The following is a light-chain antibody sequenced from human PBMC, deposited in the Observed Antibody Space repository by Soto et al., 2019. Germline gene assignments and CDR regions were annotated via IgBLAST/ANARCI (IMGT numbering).Light chain of an antibody. CDR2: LNSDGSH. Sequence: QLVLTQSPSASASLGASVKLTCTLSSGHSNYAIAWHQQQSEKGPRYLMKLNSDGSHSKGDGIPDRFSGSSSGAERYLTISSLQSEDEADYYCQTWGSGSVVFRGGTKLTVL. CDR3: QTWGSGSVV. J-gene: IGLJ2*01. V-gene: IGLV4-69*01. CDR1: SGHSNYA.